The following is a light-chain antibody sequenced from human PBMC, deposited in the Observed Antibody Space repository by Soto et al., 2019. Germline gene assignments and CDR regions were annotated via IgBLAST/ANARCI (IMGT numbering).Light chain of an antibody. Sequence: DIHLTQFRSSLSDSAGHSVTITCLASQGISTYLNWYQQKPGKAPKLLIYAASSLQSGVPSRFSGSGSETDFTLTISSLQPEDFATYSCQQSYNTTWTFGQGTKVDIK. J-gene: IGKJ1*01. CDR3: QQSYNTTWT. CDR1: QGISTY. CDR2: AAS. V-gene: IGKV1-39*01.